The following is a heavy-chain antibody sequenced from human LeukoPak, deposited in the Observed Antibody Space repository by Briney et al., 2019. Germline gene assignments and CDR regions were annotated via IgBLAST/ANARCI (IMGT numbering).Heavy chain of an antibody. J-gene: IGHJ4*02. CDR2: MNPNSGDT. CDR1: GYTFTSYD. D-gene: IGHD1-26*01. CDR3: ARGRSIVGATLPY. Sequence: GASVKVSCKASGYTFTSYDINWVRQATGQGLEWMGWMNPNSGDTGYAQKFQGRVTMTRNTSISTAYMELSSLRSEDTAIYYCARGRSIVGATLPYWGQGTLVTVSS. V-gene: IGHV1-8*01.